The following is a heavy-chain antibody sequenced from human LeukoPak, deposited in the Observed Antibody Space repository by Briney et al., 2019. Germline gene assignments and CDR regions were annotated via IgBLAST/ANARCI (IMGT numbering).Heavy chain of an antibody. CDR3: AREAYCSGGTCSLNWFDP. D-gene: IGHD2-15*01. J-gene: IGHJ5*02. V-gene: IGHV4-38-2*01. CDR1: GFTFSNAW. Sequence: KTGGSLRLSCAASGFTFSNAWMSWVRQAPGKGLEWIGSIYHSGSTYYNPSLKSRVTISVDTSKNQFSLKLSSVTAADTAVYYCAREAYCSGGTCSLNWFDPWGQGTLVTVSS. CDR2: IYHSGST.